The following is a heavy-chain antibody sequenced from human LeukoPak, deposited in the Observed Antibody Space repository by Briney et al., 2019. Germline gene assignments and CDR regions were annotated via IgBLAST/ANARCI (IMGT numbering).Heavy chain of an antibody. J-gene: IGHJ4*02. CDR2: INHSGST. CDR3: ARGYQDRYYFDY. Sequence: SETLSLTCAVYGGSFSGYYWSWIRQPPGKGLEWIGEINHSGSTNYNPSLKSRVTISVDTSKNQFSLKPSSVTAADTAVYYCARGYQDRYYFDYWGQGTLVTVSS. V-gene: IGHV4-34*01. CDR1: GGSFSGYY.